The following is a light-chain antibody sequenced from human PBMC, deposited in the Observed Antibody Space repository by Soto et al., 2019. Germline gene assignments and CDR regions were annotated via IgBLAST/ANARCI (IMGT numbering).Light chain of an antibody. CDR3: QHSYSTPHVT. Sequence: DIQMTQSPSSLSASVGDRGTITCRASQSISSYLNWYQQKPGKAPKLLIYAASSLQSGVPSRFSGSGSGTDFTLTISTLQPVDFATYYCQHSYSTPHVTFGPGTKVDIK. V-gene: IGKV1-39*01. J-gene: IGKJ3*01. CDR2: AAS. CDR1: QSISSY.